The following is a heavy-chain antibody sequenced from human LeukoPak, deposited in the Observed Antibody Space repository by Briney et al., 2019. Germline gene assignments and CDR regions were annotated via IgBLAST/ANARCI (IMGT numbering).Heavy chain of an antibody. V-gene: IGHV4-59*01. CDR2: VYDGGKT. CDR1: GASIGSFY. J-gene: IGHJ4*02. CDR3: ARGGPRTDDYNFDY. Sequence: SETLSLTCSVSGASIGSFYWSWIRQTPGKGLEWIGYVYDGGKTYYNPSLRGRVTISVDTSNNQFSLKLRSVTAADTAVYYCARGGPRTDDYNFDYWGQGTLVSVSS. D-gene: IGHD5-24*01.